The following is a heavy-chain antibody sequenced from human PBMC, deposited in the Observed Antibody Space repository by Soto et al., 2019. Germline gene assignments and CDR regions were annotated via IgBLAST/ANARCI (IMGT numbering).Heavy chain of an antibody. CDR1: GDSISDTHYY. CDR2: LFYSGNSFLYSGRP. J-gene: IGHJ4*02. D-gene: IGHD6-6*01. V-gene: IGHV4-39*01. Sequence: PSETLSLTCAVSGDSISDTHYYWALIRQPPGKGLEWIGSLFYSGNSFLYSGRPYYNPSLQSRVSISVDTSKNQFSLRLNSVTAADTAVYYCARHDGQLVLFWGQGTLVTVSS. CDR3: ARHDGQLVLF.